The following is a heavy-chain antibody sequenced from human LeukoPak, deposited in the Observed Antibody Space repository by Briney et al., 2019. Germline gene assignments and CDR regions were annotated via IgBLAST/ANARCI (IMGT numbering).Heavy chain of an antibody. CDR2: ISYDGINK. CDR3: ARDPSQYLDY. V-gene: IGHV3-30-3*01. CDR1: GFTFSSYA. J-gene: IGHJ4*02. Sequence: PGGSLRLSCAASGFTFSSYAMHWVRQAPGKGLEWVALISYDGINKYYADSVKGRFTISRDNSKNTLYLQMNSLRPDGTAVYYCARDPSQYLDYWGQGTLVTVSS.